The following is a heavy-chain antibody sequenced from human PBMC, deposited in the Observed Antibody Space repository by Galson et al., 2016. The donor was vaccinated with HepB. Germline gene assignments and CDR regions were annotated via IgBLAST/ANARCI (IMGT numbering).Heavy chain of an antibody. Sequence: SLRLSCAASGFTFSDYYMSWVRQAPGKGLEWISYISTSPYTNYADSVKGRFTISRDNAKNSLYLQMHSLRAEDKAVYYCARLGSSGGFALYYFDYWGQGTLVTVSS. CDR3: ARLGSSGGFALYYFDY. J-gene: IGHJ4*02. V-gene: IGHV3-11*06. CDR1: GFTFSDYY. CDR2: ISTSPYT. D-gene: IGHD6-19*01.